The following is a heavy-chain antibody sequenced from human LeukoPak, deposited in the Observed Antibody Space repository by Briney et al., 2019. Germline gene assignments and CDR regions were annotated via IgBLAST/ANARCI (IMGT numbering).Heavy chain of an antibody. CDR3: ATASVPGAIEGPFDALDI. CDR1: GDSFSYYA. Sequence: SVKVSCKPSGDSFSYYAIHWVRQAPGQGLEWMGGIIPILATTNYAQRFQGRVTITTDESTTTAYMELSSLRSEDTAVYYCATASVPGAIEGPFDALDIWGQGAMVTVSS. V-gene: IGHV1-69*05. J-gene: IGHJ3*02. D-gene: IGHD2-2*02. CDR2: IIPILATT.